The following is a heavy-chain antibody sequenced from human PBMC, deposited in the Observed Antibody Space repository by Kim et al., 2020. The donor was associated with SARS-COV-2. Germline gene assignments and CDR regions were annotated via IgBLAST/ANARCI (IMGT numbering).Heavy chain of an antibody. Sequence: SETLSLTCTVSGGSVSSGSYYWSWIRQPPGKGLEWIGYIYYSGSTNYNPSLKSRVTISVDTSKNQFSLKLSSVTAADTAVYYCARDWDNRNFDYWGQGTLVTVSS. CDR2: IYYSGST. V-gene: IGHV4-61*01. CDR3: ARDWDNRNFDY. J-gene: IGHJ4*02. D-gene: IGHD1-26*01. CDR1: GGSVSSGSYY.